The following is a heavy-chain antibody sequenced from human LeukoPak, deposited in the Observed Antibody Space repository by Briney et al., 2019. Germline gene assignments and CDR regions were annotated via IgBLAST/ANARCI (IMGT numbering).Heavy chain of an antibody. D-gene: IGHD3-10*01. CDR1: GYTFTGYY. J-gene: IGHJ4*02. Sequence: ASVKVSCKASGYTFTGYYIHWVRRAPGQGLEWMGRINPNSGGTNYAQRFQGRVTMTRDTSISTAYMELSRLRSDDTAVYYCARDPYGSGSYIDYWGQGTLVTVSS. V-gene: IGHV1-2*06. CDR3: ARDPYGSGSYIDY. CDR2: INPNSGGT.